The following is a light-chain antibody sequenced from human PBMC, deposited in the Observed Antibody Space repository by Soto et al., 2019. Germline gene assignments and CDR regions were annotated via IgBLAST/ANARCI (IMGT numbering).Light chain of an antibody. V-gene: IGLV2-14*03. CDR1: SSDVGHYDY. CDR3: NSSSTSSTPLV. CDR2: DVN. Sequence: QSVLTQPASVSGSPGQSITISCTGTSSDVGHYDYVSWYQQHPGKAPRLMIYDVNNRPSGVSNRFSGSKSGNTASLTISGLQAEDEADYYCNSSSTSSTPLVFGGGTKLTVL. J-gene: IGLJ2*01.